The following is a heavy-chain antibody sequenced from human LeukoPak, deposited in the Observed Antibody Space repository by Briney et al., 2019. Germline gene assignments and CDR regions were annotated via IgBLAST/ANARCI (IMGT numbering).Heavy chain of an antibody. CDR1: GGSISSSSYY. Sequence: PSETLSLTCTVSGGSISSSSYYWGWIRQPPGKGLEWIGSIYYSGSTYYNPSLKSRVTISVDMSKNQFSLKLSSVTAADTAVYYCARDQIEMATIMDYYYGMDVWGQGTTVTVSS. CDR2: IYYSGST. J-gene: IGHJ6*02. D-gene: IGHD5-24*01. V-gene: IGHV4-39*02. CDR3: ARDQIEMATIMDYYYGMDV.